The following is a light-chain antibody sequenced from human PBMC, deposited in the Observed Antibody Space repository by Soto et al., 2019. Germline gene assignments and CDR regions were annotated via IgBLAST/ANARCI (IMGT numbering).Light chain of an antibody. CDR2: DAS. J-gene: IGKJ4*01. Sequence: EIVLKQSPGTLSLSPGERATLSCRASQSVNNYLAWYQQKPGQVPRLLIYDASNRATGIPARFSGSGSGTDFTLTISSLEPADSAVYYCQQRGNWPWLTFGGGTRVEIK. CDR3: QQRGNWPWLT. CDR1: QSVNNY. V-gene: IGKV3-11*01.